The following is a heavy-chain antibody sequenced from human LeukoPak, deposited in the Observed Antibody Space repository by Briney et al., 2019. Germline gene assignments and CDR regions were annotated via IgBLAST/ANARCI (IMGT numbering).Heavy chain of an antibody. CDR1: GFTFSSYG. J-gene: IGHJ5*02. CDR3: VVPGGPPANWFDP. CDR2: IRSDGSIK. Sequence: GGSLRLSCAASGFTFSSYGMHWVRQAPGKGLEWVAVIRSDGSIKYYADSVKGRFTISRDNSKNTLYLQMNSLRVEDTAVYYVVVPGGPPANWFDPWGQGTVVTVSS. V-gene: IGHV3-30*02. D-gene: IGHD2-2*01.